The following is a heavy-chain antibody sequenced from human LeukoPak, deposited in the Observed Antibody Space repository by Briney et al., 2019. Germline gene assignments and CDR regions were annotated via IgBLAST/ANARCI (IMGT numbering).Heavy chain of an antibody. CDR2: IIPIFGTA. J-gene: IGHJ4*02. Sequence: GASVKVSCKVSGYTLTELSMHWVRQAPGQGLEWMGGIIPIFGTANYAQKFQGRVTITADESTSTAYMELSSLRSEDTAVYYCARGTPQQERLYYFDYWGQGTLVTVSS. CDR3: ARGTPQQERLYYFDY. D-gene: IGHD1-1*01. V-gene: IGHV1-69*13. CDR1: GYTLTELS.